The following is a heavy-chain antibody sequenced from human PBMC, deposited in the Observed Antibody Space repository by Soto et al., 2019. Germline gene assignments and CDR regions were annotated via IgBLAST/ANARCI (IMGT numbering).Heavy chain of an antibody. CDR3: ARDFGYTWKSHWFDP. J-gene: IGHJ5*02. V-gene: IGHV3-33*01. CDR2: TWNDGRNN. CDR1: GFTFSSYG. Sequence: QAQLVESGGGVVQPGRSLRLSCAASGFTFSSYGMQWIRKATGKRLEWVAFTWNDGRNNYYADSVNGRFTISRDNSNNTLYLQLQSLRAEDTAVYYCARDFGYTWKSHWFDPWGQGTLVTVSS. D-gene: IGHD1-20*01.